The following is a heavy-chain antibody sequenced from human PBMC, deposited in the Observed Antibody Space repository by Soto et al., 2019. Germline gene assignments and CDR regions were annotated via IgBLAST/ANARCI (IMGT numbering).Heavy chain of an antibody. CDR3: VRRVSGNYDY. J-gene: IGHJ4*02. V-gene: IGHV3-64*01. CDR2: ISSNGGTT. CDR1: GFTFSSYD. Sequence: EVPLAESGGGMVQPGGSLRLSCVASGFTFSSYDMHWVRQAPGKGLEYVSSISSNGGTTYYGNSVKGRFTISRDNSKKTLYLQMGSLRAGDMAVYYCVRRVSGNYDYWGQGTLVTVSS. D-gene: IGHD1-7*01.